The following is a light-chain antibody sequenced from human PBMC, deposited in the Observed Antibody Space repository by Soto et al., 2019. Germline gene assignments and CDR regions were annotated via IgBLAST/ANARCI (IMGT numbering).Light chain of an antibody. J-gene: IGKJ4*01. Sequence: EIVLTQSPATLSLSPGERATLSCRASQSVSSYLAWYQQKPGQAPRLLIYDASNRATGIPARFSGSGSGTDFTLTISSLEPEDFAVYYCQQSSNSRPFGGGTKVEIK. CDR2: DAS. CDR3: QQSSNSRP. V-gene: IGKV3-11*01. CDR1: QSVSSY.